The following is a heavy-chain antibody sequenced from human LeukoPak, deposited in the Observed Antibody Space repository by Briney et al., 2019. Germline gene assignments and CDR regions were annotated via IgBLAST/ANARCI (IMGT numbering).Heavy chain of an antibody. Sequence: PGGSLRLSCAASGFTFSSYAMSWVRQAPGKGLEWVSAISGSGGSTYYADSVKGRFTISRDNSKNTLYLQMNSLRAEVTAVYYCAKVGGDIVVAPAAVKGKRDGLIKPRHEVDYWGQGTLVTVSS. V-gene: IGHV3-23*01. CDR2: ISGSGGST. D-gene: IGHD2-2*01. CDR3: AKVGGDIVVAPAAVKGKRDGLIKPRHEVDY. J-gene: IGHJ4*02. CDR1: GFTFSSYA.